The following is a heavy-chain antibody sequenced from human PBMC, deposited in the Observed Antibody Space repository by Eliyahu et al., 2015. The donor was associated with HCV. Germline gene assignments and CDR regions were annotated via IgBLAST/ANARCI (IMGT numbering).Heavy chain of an antibody. CDR2: MHYGGDT. J-gene: IGHJ4*02. D-gene: IGHD2-2*01. V-gene: IGHV4-39*07. CDR1: GGSISNTYYK. CDR3: ASRYCSSVNCYTRD. Sequence: QLKLQESGPGLVKPSETLSLTCNVSGGSISNTYYKWGWIRQAPGKGLEWIGYMHYGGDTYFNESLRRRVTLSVDTAKNQFSLDLASVTAADTAVYYCASRYCSSVNCYTRDWGQGTLVTVSS.